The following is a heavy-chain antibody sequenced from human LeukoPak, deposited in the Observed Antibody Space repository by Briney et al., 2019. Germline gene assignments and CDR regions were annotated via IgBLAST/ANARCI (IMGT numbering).Heavy chain of an antibody. D-gene: IGHD6-13*01. CDR3: ASDETAA. J-gene: IGHJ5*02. V-gene: IGHV4-61*02. Sequence: SQTLSLTCTVSGGSISSGSYYWSWIRQPAGKGLEWIGRIYTSGSTNYNPSLKSRVTISVDTSKNQFSLKLSSVTAADTAVYYCASDETAAWGQGTLVTVSS. CDR2: IYTSGST. CDR1: GGSISSGSYY.